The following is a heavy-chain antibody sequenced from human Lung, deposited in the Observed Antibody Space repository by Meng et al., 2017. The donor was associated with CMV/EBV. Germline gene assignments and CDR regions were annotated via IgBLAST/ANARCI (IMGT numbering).Heavy chain of an antibody. Sequence: SETLSLXXTISGGSISSSSYYWAWIRQPPEKGLEWIGSVYYTGDTYYSPSLKSRVTISIDTSKNQFSLKVNSVTDADTAVYYCVRETGGSSSTWWGQGTXVTVSS. J-gene: IGHJ4*02. V-gene: IGHV4-39*07. CDR2: VYYTGDT. D-gene: IGHD1-26*01. CDR3: VRETGGSSSTW. CDR1: GGSISSSSYY.